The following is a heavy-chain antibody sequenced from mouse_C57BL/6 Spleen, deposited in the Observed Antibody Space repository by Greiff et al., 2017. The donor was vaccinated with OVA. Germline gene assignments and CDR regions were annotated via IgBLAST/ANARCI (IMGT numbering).Heavy chain of an antibody. CDR1: GYSITSGYY. J-gene: IGHJ2*01. D-gene: IGHD4-1*01. CDR3: AIAANWVFDY. V-gene: IGHV3-6*01. Sequence: ESGPGLVKPSQSLSLTCSVTGYSITSGYYWNWIRQFPGNKLEWMGYISYDGSNNYNPSLKNRISITRDTSKNQFFLKLNSVTTEDTATYYCAIAANWVFDYWGQGTTLTVSS. CDR2: ISYDGSN.